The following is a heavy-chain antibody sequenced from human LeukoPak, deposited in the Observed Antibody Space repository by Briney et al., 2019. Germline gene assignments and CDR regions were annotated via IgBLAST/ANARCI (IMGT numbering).Heavy chain of an antibody. J-gene: IGHJ6*03. V-gene: IGHV4-39*01. CDR1: GGSISSSSYY. Sequence: PSETLSLTCTVSGGSISSSSYYWGWIRQPPGKGVEWIGGIYYSGSTYYNPSLKSRVTISVDTSKNQFSLKLSSVTAADTAVYYCARHKDYYYSYMDVWGKGTTVTISS. CDR2: IYYSGST. CDR3: ARHKDYYYSYMDV.